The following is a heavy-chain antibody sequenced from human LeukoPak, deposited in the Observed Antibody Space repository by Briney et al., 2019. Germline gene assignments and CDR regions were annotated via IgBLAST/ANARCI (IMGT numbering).Heavy chain of an antibody. D-gene: IGHD1-1*01. J-gene: IGHJ6*02. Sequence: PSQTLSLTCAVSGGSISSGGYSWSWIRQPPGKGLEWIGYIYHSGSTYYNPSLKSRVTISVDRSKNQFSLKLSSVTAADTAVYYCARDLLDPSYYYYGMDVWGQGTTVTVSS. V-gene: IGHV4-30-2*01. CDR1: GGSISSGGYS. CDR3: ARDLLDPSYYYYGMDV. CDR2: IYHSGST.